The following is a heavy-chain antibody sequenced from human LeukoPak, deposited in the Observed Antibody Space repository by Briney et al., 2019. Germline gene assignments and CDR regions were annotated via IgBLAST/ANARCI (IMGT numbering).Heavy chain of an antibody. CDR3: ARYYRRFVVVPAAHNWFDP. CDR1: GYTFTSYY. CDR2: INPSGGST. Sequence: PGASVKVSCKASGYTFTSYYMHWVRQAPGQGLEWMGIINPSGGSTSYAQKFQGRVTMTRDMSTSTVYMELSSLRSEDTAVYYCARYYRRFVVVPAAHNWFDPWGQGTLVTVSS. J-gene: IGHJ5*02. V-gene: IGHV1-46*01. D-gene: IGHD2-2*01.